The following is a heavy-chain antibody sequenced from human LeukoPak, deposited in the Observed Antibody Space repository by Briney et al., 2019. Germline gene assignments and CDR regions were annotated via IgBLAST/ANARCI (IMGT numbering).Heavy chain of an antibody. Sequence: SETLSLTCTVSGGSISSYHWSWIRQPPGKGLEWIGYIYYSGSTNYNPSLKSRVTISVDTSKNQFSLKLSSVTAADTAVYYCARQGGDYVFFDYWGQGTLVTVSS. V-gene: IGHV4-59*08. CDR2: IYYSGST. D-gene: IGHD4-17*01. CDR3: ARQGGDYVFFDY. J-gene: IGHJ4*02. CDR1: GGSISSYH.